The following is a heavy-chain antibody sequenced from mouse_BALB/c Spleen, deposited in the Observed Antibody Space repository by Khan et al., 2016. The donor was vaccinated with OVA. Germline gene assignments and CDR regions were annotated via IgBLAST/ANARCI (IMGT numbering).Heavy chain of an antibody. J-gene: IGHJ2*01. CDR2: ISGDSNTV. Sequence: EVELVESGGGLVQPGGSRKLSCAASGFTFNSYGMHWVRQAPEKGLVWVAYISGDSNTVYYKDTVKGRFTISRDNPKNTLFLQMTSLMSEDTAMYYFATSYFYGYYFDYWGPGTTRTVS. CDR1: GFTFNSYG. V-gene: IGHV5-17*02. CDR3: ATSYFYGYYFDY. D-gene: IGHD1-1*01.